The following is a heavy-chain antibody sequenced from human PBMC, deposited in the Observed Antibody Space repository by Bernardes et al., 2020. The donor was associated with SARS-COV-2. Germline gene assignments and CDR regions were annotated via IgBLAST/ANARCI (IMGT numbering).Heavy chain of an antibody. D-gene: IGHD3-16*01. Sequence: GSLRPSCAASGFTFSSSWMHWVRQAPGKGLVWVSRISPDGNTTAYADSVKGRFAISRDNAKNVLYLQMTSLGADDPAVYYCGRNLGGATYGCWGNWGQGALVTVSS. J-gene: IGHJ4*02. CDR3: GRNLGGATYGCWGN. CDR1: GFTFSSSW. V-gene: IGHV3-74*01. CDR2: ISPDGNTT.